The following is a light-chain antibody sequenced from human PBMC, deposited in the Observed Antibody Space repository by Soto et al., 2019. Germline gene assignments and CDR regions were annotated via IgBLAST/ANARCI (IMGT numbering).Light chain of an antibody. CDR2: EVS. Sequence: QSALTQPASVSGSPGQSITISCTGTSSDVGGYNYVSWYQQHPGKAPKLMIYEVSNRPSGVSNRFSGSKSGNTASLTISGLQVEDEADYYCSSYTSSSTLLDVFGTGTKLTVL. CDR1: SSDVGGYNY. V-gene: IGLV2-14*01. J-gene: IGLJ1*01. CDR3: SSYTSSSTLLDV.